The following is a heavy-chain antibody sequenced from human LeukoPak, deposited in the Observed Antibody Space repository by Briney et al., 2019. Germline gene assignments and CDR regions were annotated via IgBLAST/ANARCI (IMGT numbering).Heavy chain of an antibody. V-gene: IGHV1-69*06. D-gene: IGHD3-22*01. CDR1: GGTFSSYA. J-gene: IGHJ4*02. Sequence: ASVKVSCKASGGTFSSYAISWVRQAPGQGLEWMGGIIPIFGTANYAQKFQGRVTITADKSTSTAYMELSSLRSEDTAVYYCARGPHYYDSSGYYQPRTFDYWGQGTLVTVSS. CDR3: ARGPHYYDSSGYYQPRTFDY. CDR2: IIPIFGTA.